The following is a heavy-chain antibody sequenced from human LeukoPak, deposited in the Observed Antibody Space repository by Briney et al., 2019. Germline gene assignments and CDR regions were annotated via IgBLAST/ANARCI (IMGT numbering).Heavy chain of an antibody. CDR2: INHSGST. CDR1: GGSFSGYY. CDR3: ARVMGYYYDSSGTR. D-gene: IGHD3-22*01. Sequence: SETLSLTCAVYGGSFSGYYWSWIRQPPGKGLEWIGEINHSGSTNYNPSLKSRVTISVDTSKNQFSLKLSSVTAADTAVYYCARVMGYYYDSSGTRWGQGTLVTVSS. V-gene: IGHV4-34*01. J-gene: IGHJ4*02.